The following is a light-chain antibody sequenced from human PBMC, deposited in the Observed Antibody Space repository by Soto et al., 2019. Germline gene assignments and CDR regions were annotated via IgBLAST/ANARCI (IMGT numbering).Light chain of an antibody. CDR1: QSIRSH. Sequence: DIQLTQSPSAQSASVGDTVTITCRASQSIRSHLNWYQQKPGKAPKLLIYSASSLQSGVPSRFSGSGSGTYFTLTIRDLQPEDFATYYCQQSYTTPPITFGLGNTVDIK. CDR2: SAS. J-gene: IGKJ3*01. CDR3: QQSYTTPPIT. V-gene: IGKV1-39*01.